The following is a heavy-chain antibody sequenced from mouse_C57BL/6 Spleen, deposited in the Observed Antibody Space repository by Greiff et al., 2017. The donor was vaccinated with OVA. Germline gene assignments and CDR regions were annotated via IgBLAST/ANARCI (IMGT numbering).Heavy chain of an antibody. Sequence: EVQGVESGGGLVKPGGSLKLSCAASGFTFSGYSMSWVRQTPEKRLEWVATISGGGGNIYYPDSVKGRFTISRDNTKNTLYLQMSGLRSEDTALYYCARVYYGTLDYWGQGTLVTVSA. CDR3: ARVYYGTLDY. V-gene: IGHV5-9*01. CDR2: ISGGGGNI. CDR1: GFTFSGYS. J-gene: IGHJ3*01. D-gene: IGHD2-1*01.